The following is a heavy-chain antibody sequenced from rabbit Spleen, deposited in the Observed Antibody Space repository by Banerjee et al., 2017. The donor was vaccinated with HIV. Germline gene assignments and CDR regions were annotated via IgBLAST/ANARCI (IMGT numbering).Heavy chain of an antibody. V-gene: IGHV1S40*01. Sequence: QSLEESGGDLVKPGTSLTLTCTASGFSFSAGYYMCWVRQAPGKGLEWIACIYVGSGGGTKYASWAKGRFTISKTSSTTVTLEMTSLTVADTATFFCGRAGEGGYGYLDLWGQGTLVTVS. CDR2: IYVGSGGGT. CDR1: GFSFSAGYY. CDR3: GRAGEGGYGYLDL. J-gene: IGHJ4*01. D-gene: IGHD2-1*01.